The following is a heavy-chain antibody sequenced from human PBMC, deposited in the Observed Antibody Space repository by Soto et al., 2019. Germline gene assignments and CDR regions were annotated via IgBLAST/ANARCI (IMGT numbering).Heavy chain of an antibody. D-gene: IGHD2-2*01. CDR2: IYHSGIT. CDR1: GGSISSYY. CDR3: ARLGSCISTSCYNYYYGMDV. Sequence: SETLSLTCTVSGGSISSYYWSWIRQPPGKGLEWIGYIYHSGITYYNPSLKSRVTISEDTSKNQFSLKLSSVTAADTAVYYCARLGSCISTSCYNYYYGMDVWGQGTTVTVSS. J-gene: IGHJ6*02. V-gene: IGHV4-59*06.